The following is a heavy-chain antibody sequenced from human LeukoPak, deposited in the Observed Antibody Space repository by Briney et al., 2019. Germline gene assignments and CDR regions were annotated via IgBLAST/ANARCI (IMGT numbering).Heavy chain of an antibody. CDR1: GYSISSGYY. J-gene: IGHJ6*03. D-gene: IGHD4-17*01. Sequence: SETLSLTCTVSGYSISSGYYWGWIRQPPGKGLEWIGSIYHSGSTYYNPSLKSRVTISVDTSKNQFSLKLSSVTAADTAVYYCARHREVLLPPGKYGDPVTHYYYYMDVWGKGTTVTISS. V-gene: IGHV4-38-2*02. CDR2: IYHSGST. CDR3: ARHREVLLPPGKYGDPVTHYYYYMDV.